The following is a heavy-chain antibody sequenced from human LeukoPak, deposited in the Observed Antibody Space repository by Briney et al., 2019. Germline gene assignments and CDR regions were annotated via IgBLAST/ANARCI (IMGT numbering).Heavy chain of an antibody. CDR1: GFTFSSYA. J-gene: IGHJ3*02. V-gene: IGHV3-23*01. D-gene: IGHD3-10*01. CDR3: AKAILWFGEFHDAFDI. Sequence: GGSLRLSCAASGFTFSSYAMSWVRQAPGKGLEWVSAISGSGGSTYYADSVEGRFTISRDNSKNTLYLQMNSLRAEDTAVYYCAKAILWFGEFHDAFDIWGQGTMVTVSS. CDR2: ISGSGGST.